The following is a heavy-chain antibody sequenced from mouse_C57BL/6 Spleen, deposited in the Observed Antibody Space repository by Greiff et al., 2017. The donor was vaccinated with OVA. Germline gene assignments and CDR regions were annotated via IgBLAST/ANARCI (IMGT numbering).Heavy chain of an antibody. CDR2: IHPNSGST. V-gene: IGHV1-64*01. CDR1: GYTFTSYW. Sequence: VQLQESGAELVKPGASVKLSCKASGYTFTSYWMHWVKQRPGQGLEWIGMIHPNSGSTNYNEKFKSKATLTVDKSSSTAYMQLSSLTSEDSAVYYCARLGEYYAMDYWGQGTSVTVSS. CDR3: ARLGEYYAMDY. J-gene: IGHJ4*01.